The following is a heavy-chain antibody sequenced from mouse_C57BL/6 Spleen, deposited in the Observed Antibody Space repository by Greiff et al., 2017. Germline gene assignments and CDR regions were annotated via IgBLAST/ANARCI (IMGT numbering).Heavy chain of an antibody. CDR3: AREGGLRLYAMDY. D-gene: IGHD1-1*01. J-gene: IGHJ4*01. V-gene: IGHV1-54*01. Sequence: QVQLQQSGAELVRPGTSVKVSCKASGYAFTNYLIEWVKQRPGQGLEWIGVINPGSGGTNYNEKLKGKATLTADKSSSTAYMQLSSLTSEDSAVYFCAREGGLRLYAMDYWGQGTSVTVSS. CDR1: GYAFTNYL. CDR2: INPGSGGT.